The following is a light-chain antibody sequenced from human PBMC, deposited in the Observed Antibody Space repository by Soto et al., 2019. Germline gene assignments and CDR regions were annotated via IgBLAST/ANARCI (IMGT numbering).Light chain of an antibody. CDR1: QSIIRY. J-gene: IGKJ1*01. Sequence: DIPMTQSPSSLSASVGDRVTITCRASQSIIRYLNWYQQKPGKAPNLLIYAASSLQSGVPSSFSGSGSGTDFTLTISSLQPEDFATYYCQQSYSTPRTFGQGTKVEIK. CDR3: QQSYSTPRT. CDR2: AAS. V-gene: IGKV1-39*01.